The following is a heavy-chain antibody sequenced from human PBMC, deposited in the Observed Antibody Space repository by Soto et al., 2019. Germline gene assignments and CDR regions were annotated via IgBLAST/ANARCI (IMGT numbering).Heavy chain of an antibody. J-gene: IGHJ4*02. CDR3: AKERDYDFDY. D-gene: IGHD4-17*01. CDR1: GFTFSGYG. Sequence: QVPLVESGGGVVQPGRSLRLSCAASGFTFSGYGMHWVRQAPGKGLEWVASISYDGSNNYYADSLKGRFTISRDSSKNTLYLQMNSLRAEDTAVYYCAKERDYDFDYWGQGTLVTVSS. CDR2: ISYDGSNN. V-gene: IGHV3-30*18.